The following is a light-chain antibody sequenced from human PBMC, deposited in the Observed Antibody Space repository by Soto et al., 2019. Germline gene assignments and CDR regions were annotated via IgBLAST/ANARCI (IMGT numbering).Light chain of an antibody. V-gene: IGLV1-40*01. CDR1: SSNIGAGYD. J-gene: IGLJ1*01. CDR2: GNS. CDR3: QSYDSSLSGLV. Sequence: QTVVTQPPSVSGAPGQRVTIYCTGSSSNIGAGYDVHWYQQLPGTAPKLLIYGNSNRPSGVPDRFSGSKSGTSASLAITGLQAEDEADYYCQSYDSSLSGLVFGTGTKVTVL.